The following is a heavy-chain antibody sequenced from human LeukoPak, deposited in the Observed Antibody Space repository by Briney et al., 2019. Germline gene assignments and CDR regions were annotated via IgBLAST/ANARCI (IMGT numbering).Heavy chain of an antibody. D-gene: IGHD1-1*01. Sequence: PGGSLRLSCAASGFNFTNAWVSWVRRAPGKGLEWLGRIKSKADGGTTLHAASVEDRFAISGDDSINTLYLQMNSLKIEDTAVYYCTDPPTSLWGQGILVTVSS. J-gene: IGHJ4*02. CDR2: IKSKADGGTT. CDR1: GFNFTNAW. CDR3: TDPPTSL. V-gene: IGHV3-15*01.